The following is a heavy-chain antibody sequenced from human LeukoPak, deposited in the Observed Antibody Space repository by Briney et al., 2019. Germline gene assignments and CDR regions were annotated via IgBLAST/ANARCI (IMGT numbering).Heavy chain of an antibody. CDR1: GYTFTSHG. V-gene: IGHV1-18*01. Sequence: ASVKVSCKASGYTFTSHGLSWARQAPGQGLEWMGWISIYSGNTNYAQKFQDRISMTTDTSTSTAYMELRSLKSDDTAVYYCARDPSGTWGFDYWGQGALVTVSS. CDR2: ISIYSGNT. CDR3: ARDPSGTWGFDY. D-gene: IGHD7-27*01. J-gene: IGHJ4*02.